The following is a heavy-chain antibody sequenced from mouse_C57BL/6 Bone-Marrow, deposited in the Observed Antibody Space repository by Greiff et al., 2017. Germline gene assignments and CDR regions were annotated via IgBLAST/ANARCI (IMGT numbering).Heavy chain of an antibody. D-gene: IGHD1-1*01. J-gene: IGHJ2*01. Sequence: QVQLKQPGAELVKPGASVKLSCKASGYTFTSYWMQWVKQRPGQGLEWIGVIDPSDSYTNYNQQFKGKDTLTVDPSSSTAYMQLSSLPSEDSAVYYCASVGDYGCSSYFDYWGQGTTLTVSS. V-gene: IGHV1-50*01. CDR2: IDPSDSYT. CDR3: ASVGDYGCSSYFDY. CDR1: GYTFTSYW.